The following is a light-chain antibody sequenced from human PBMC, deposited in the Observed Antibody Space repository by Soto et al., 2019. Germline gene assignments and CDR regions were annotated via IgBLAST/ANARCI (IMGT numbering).Light chain of an antibody. CDR1: QSVSSN. J-gene: IGKJ4*01. V-gene: IGKV3-15*01. CDR3: QHYNHWLL. Sequence: EIVMTQSPATLSVSPGERATLSCRASQSVSSNFAWYQQKPGQPPRRLLYGASTSATGITARVSGSGSETEFTLTIIRLQSEDFSVYYCQHYNHWLLFGGGTKVEIK. CDR2: GAS.